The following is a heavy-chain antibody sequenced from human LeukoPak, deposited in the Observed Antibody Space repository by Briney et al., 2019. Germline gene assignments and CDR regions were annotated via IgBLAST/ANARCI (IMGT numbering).Heavy chain of an antibody. D-gene: IGHD1-26*01. CDR3: ARDKAIVVGATMDYYYYMDV. Sequence: GGSLRLSCAASGFTFSSYGMHWVRQAPGKGLEWVAFIRYDGSNKYFPDSVKGRFTISRDNSKNTLYLQMNSLRAEDTAVYYCARDKAIVVGATMDYYYYMDVWGKGTTVTVSS. J-gene: IGHJ6*03. V-gene: IGHV3-30*02. CDR2: IRYDGSNK. CDR1: GFTFSSYG.